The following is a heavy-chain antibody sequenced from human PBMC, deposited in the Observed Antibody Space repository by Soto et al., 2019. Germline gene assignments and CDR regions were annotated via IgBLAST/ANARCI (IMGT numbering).Heavy chain of an antibody. Sequence: QVQLQESGPGLVKPSQTLSLTCTVSGGSVNSGEYFWTWIRQPPGKGLEWIGYINYLGTTDYNPSLKSRLTISIDTSKNQFSLKLGSVTAADTAVYYCARDRGYSYGYYYYYGMDVWGQGTTVTVSS. CDR1: GGSVNSGEYF. CDR2: INYLGTT. J-gene: IGHJ6*02. D-gene: IGHD5-12*01. CDR3: ARDRGYSYGYYYYYGMDV. V-gene: IGHV4-30-4*01.